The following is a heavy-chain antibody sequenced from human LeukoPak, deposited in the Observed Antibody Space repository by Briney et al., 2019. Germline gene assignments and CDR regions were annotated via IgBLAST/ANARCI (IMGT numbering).Heavy chain of an antibody. CDR2: IYTSGST. CDR1: GGSISSGSYY. D-gene: IGHD3-22*01. CDR3: ARDQTYYDSSGYSLYAFDI. Sequence: SETLSLTCTVSGGSISSGSYYWSWIRQPAGKGLEWIGRIYTSGSTKYNPSLKSRVTMSVDTSKNQFSLKLSSVTAADTAVYYCARDQTYYDSSGYSLYAFDIWGQGTMVTVSS. J-gene: IGHJ3*02. V-gene: IGHV4-61*02.